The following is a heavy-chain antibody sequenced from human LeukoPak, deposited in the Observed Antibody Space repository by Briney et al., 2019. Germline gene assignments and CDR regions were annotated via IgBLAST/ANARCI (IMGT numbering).Heavy chain of an antibody. CDR2: INPSGGST. Sequence: ASVKVSCKASGYTFTSYYMHWVRQAPGQGLEWMGIINPSGGSTSYAQKFQGRVTMTRDTSTSTVYMELSSLRAEDTAVYYCAKDSPHDYVWANYKLGWFFDYWGQGTLVTVSS. V-gene: IGHV1-46*01. CDR1: GYTFTSYY. D-gene: IGHD3-16*01. CDR3: AKDSPHDYVWANYKLGWFFDY. J-gene: IGHJ4*02.